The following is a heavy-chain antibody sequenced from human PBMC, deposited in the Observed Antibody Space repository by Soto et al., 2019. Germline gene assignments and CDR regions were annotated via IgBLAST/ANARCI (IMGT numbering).Heavy chain of an antibody. V-gene: IGHV3-21*01. D-gene: IGHD1-1*01. Sequence: GGSLRLSCAASGFTFSSYSMNWVRQAPGKGLEWVSSISSSSSYIYYADSVKGRFTISRDNAKNSLYLQMNSLRAEDTAVYYCARGQLELHYYYYYMDVWGKGTTVTVSS. CDR2: ISSSSSYI. CDR1: GFTFSSYS. CDR3: ARGQLELHYYYYYMDV. J-gene: IGHJ6*03.